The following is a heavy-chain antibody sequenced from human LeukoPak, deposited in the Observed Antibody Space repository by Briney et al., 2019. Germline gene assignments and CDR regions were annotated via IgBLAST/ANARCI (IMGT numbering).Heavy chain of an antibody. CDR2: INPNSGGT. D-gene: IGHD5-18*01. J-gene: IGHJ4*02. V-gene: IGHV1-2*02. CDR3: ARTQDTAMVGFDY. CDR1: GYTFTGYY. Sequence: WASVKVSCNASGYTFTGYYMHWVRQAPGQGLEWMGWINPNSGGTNYAQKFQGRVTMTRDTSISTAYMELSRLRSDDTAVYYCARTQDTAMVGFDYWGQGTLVTVSS.